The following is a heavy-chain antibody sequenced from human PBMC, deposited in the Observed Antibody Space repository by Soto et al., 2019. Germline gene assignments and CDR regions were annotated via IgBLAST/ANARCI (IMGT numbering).Heavy chain of an antibody. D-gene: IGHD3-9*01. CDR2: MSYSGST. CDR3: ARYGNDILTGYYPALAFDY. CDR1: GGSVSSYQ. J-gene: IGHJ4*02. Sequence: SETLSLTCTISGGSVSSYQWSWIRQPPGKGLEWIGLMSYSGSTNYNPSLKSRVTLSVDTSKNQFSLKLSSVTAADTAVYYCARYGNDILTGYYPALAFDYWGQGTLVTVSS. V-gene: IGHV4-59*02.